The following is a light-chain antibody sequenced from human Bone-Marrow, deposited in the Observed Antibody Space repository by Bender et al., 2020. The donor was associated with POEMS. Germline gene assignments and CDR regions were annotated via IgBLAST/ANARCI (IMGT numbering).Light chain of an antibody. Sequence: QSVLTQPPSSSVTPGQRVTISCSGGSSNIGAHAVNWYQHLPGTAPKLLIYSSNRRPSEVTDRFSGSRSGTTACLAMSGRQYEDVAEYYCADWEDSSNGWVVGRGTKLTVL. J-gene: IGLJ3*02. CDR2: SSN. CDR3: ADWEDSSNGWV. V-gene: IGLV1-44*01. CDR1: SSNIGAHA.